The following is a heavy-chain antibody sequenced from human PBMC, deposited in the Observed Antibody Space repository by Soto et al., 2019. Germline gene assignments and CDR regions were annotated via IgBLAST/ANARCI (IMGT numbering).Heavy chain of an antibody. CDR1: GGSFSGYY. CDR2: INHSGNT. D-gene: IGHD3-22*01. V-gene: IGHV4-34*01. J-gene: IGHJ6*04. Sequence: SETLSLTCAVYGGSFSGYYWSWIRQPPGKGLEWIGEINHSGNTNYNPSLKSRVTISVDTSKNQFSLKLSSVTAADTAVYYCAIINYDGRVYYYNYYGMDVWGKGTTVTVSS. CDR3: AIINYDGRVYYYNYYGMDV.